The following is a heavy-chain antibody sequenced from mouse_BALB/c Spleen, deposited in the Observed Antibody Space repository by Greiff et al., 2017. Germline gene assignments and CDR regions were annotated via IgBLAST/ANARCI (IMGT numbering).Heavy chain of an antibody. CDR3: ARGSLLRLRGFAY. Sequence: VKLQESGAELAKPGASVKMSCKASGYTFTSYWMHWVKQRPGQGLEWIGYINPSTGYTEYNQKFKDKATLTADKSSSTAYMQLSSLTSEDSAVYYCARGSLLRLRGFAYWGQGTLVTVSA. CDR1: GYTFTSYW. D-gene: IGHD1-2*01. V-gene: IGHV1-7*01. CDR2: INPSTGYT. J-gene: IGHJ3*01.